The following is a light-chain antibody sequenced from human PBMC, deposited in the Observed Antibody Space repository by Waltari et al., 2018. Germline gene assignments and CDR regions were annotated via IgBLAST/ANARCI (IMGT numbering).Light chain of an antibody. J-gene: IGKJ4*01. CDR1: QSISKY. CDR2: FKS. V-gene: IGKV1-16*01. CDR3: QQYTSYPLT. Sequence: DIQMTQSPSSLSASLGDRVTITCRANQSISKYLNWYQQRPGKAPKLLVYFKSSLQSGVPSRFSGSGSGTDFTLTINTLQPEDFATYYCQQYTSYPLTFGGGTKVEIK.